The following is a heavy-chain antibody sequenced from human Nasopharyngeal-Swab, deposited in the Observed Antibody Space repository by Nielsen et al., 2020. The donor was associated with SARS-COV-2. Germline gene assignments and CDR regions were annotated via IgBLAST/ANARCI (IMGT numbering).Heavy chain of an antibody. Sequence: GGSLRLSCAASGFTSSNYSMNWVRQAPGKGLEWVAVISYDGSNKYYADSVKGRFTISRDISKNTLYLQMNSLRAEDTAVFYCASTPLDSSGYYYAFHYWGRGTLVTVSS. CDR2: ISYDGSNK. D-gene: IGHD3-22*01. CDR3: ASTPLDSSGYYYAFHY. V-gene: IGHV3-30-3*01. CDR1: GFTSSNYS. J-gene: IGHJ4*02.